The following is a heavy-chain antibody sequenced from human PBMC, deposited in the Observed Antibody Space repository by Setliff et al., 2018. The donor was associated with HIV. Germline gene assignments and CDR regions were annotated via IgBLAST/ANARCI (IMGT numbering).Heavy chain of an antibody. CDR2: AIHSGIT. V-gene: IGHV4-34*12. CDR1: GGSVSAYE. D-gene: IGHD4-17*01. CDR3: ARLHTLVPNGDYYFDY. Sequence: PSETLSLTCGVYGGSVSAYEWRWIRQPPGKGLEWIGEAIHSGITYNPSLRSRVTISVDTSKSQFSLKLSSVTAADTAVYYCARLHTLVPNGDYYFDYWGQGTLVTVSS. J-gene: IGHJ4*02.